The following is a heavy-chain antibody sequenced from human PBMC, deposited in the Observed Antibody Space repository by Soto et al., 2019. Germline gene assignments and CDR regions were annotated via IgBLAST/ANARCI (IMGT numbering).Heavy chain of an antibody. CDR3: ARDIEGVGAALDY. J-gene: IGHJ4*02. D-gene: IGHD2-15*01. CDR2: ISYDGSNK. V-gene: IGHV3-30-3*01. CDR1: GFTFSSYA. Sequence: ESGGGVVQPGRSLRLSCAASGFTFSSYAMHWVRQAPGKGLEWVAVISYDGSNKYYADSVKGRFTISRDNSKNTLYLQMNSLRAEDTAVYYCARDIEGVGAALDYWGQGTLVTVSS.